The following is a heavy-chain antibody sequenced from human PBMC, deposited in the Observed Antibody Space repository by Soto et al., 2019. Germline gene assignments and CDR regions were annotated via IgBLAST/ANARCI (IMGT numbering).Heavy chain of an antibody. CDR3: ASGLAARDYYYYGMDV. Sequence: ASVKVSCKASGYTFTSYDINWVRQATGQGLEWMGWMNPNSGNTGYAQKFQGRVTMTRNTSISTAYMELSSLRSEDTAVYYCASGLAARDYYYYGMDVWGQGPTVTVSS. CDR1: GYTFTSYD. J-gene: IGHJ6*02. CDR2: MNPNSGNT. D-gene: IGHD6-6*01. V-gene: IGHV1-8*01.